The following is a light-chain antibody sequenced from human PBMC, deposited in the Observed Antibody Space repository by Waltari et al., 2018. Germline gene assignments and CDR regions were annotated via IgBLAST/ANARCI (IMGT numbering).Light chain of an antibody. CDR3: QSYGYASL. Sequence: VLTQTPGTLSSSPGQSANISCRASQNISTKSLAWFRQTPGQAPTLLIYETSETVDGIPDRFRGSGSGTQFTLTITRLEPEDFAVYYCQSYGYASLFGPGTKVDFK. CDR1: QNISTKS. J-gene: IGKJ3*01. CDR2: ETS. V-gene: IGKV3-20*01.